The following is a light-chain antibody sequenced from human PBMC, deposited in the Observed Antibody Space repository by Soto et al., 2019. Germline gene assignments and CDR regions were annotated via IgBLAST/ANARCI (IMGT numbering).Light chain of an antibody. CDR3: QQYDNSPIT. CDR2: GAS. Sequence: EIVLTQSPATLSLSPGERATLTCRASQNVGNNLVWYQQKPGQAPRLLIYGASSRATGIPDRFSGTGSETDFTLTISRLEPEDFAVYYCQQYDNSPITFGQGTRLEIK. J-gene: IGKJ5*01. CDR1: QNVGNN. V-gene: IGKV3-20*01.